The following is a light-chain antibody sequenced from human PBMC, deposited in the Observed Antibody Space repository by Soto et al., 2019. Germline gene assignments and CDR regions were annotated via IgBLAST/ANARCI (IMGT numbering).Light chain of an antibody. CDR3: QQRSEWPIT. V-gene: IGKV3-11*01. J-gene: IGKJ5*01. Sequence: EIVLTQSPATLSLSPGERATLSCRASQSVSSYLAWYQQKPGQAPRLFIYDASTRATGIPARFSGSGSGTDFTLTISSLEPEDFAVYYCQQRSEWPITFGQGTRLE. CDR1: QSVSSY. CDR2: DAS.